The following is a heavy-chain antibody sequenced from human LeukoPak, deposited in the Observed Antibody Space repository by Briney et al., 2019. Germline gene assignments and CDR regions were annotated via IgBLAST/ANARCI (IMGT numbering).Heavy chain of an antibody. CDR2: ISYDGSNK. Sequence: GGSLRLSCAASGFTFSSYGMHWVRQAPGKGLEWVAVISYDGSNKYYADSVKGRFTISRDNSKNTLYLQMNSLRAEDTAVYYCAKDPARIAVVVRYFDYWGQGTLVTVSS. D-gene: IGHD6-19*01. V-gene: IGHV3-30*18. J-gene: IGHJ4*02. CDR3: AKDPARIAVVVRYFDY. CDR1: GFTFSSYG.